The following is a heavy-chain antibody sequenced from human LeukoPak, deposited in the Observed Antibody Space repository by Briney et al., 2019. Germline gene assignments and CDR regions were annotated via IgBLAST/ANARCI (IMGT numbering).Heavy chain of an antibody. J-gene: IGHJ4*02. CDR3: APSGGYYYDSSGYSNPYFDY. CDR2: ISSSSSTI. V-gene: IGHV3-48*04. D-gene: IGHD3-22*01. Sequence: GSLRLSCAASGFTFSSYAMNWVRQAPGKGLEWVSYISSSSSTIYYADSVKGRFTISRDNAKNSLYLQMNSLRAEDTAVYYCAPSGGYYYDSSGYSNPYFDYWGQGTLVTVSS. CDR1: GFTFSSYA.